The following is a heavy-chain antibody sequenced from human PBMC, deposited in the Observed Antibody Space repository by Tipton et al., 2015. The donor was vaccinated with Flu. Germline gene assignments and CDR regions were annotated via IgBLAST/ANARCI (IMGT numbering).Heavy chain of an antibody. Sequence: TLSLTCTVSGGSISSHYWSWIRQPPGKGLEWIGYTYFTGSTKYSSSLKSRVTISVDTSKNQFSLKLTSVTAADTAVYYCARSGSYHHYYFDLWGRGTLVSVSS. D-gene: IGHD1-26*01. CDR1: GGSISSHY. CDR3: ARSGSYHHYYFDL. V-gene: IGHV4-59*11. CDR2: TYFTGST. J-gene: IGHJ2*01.